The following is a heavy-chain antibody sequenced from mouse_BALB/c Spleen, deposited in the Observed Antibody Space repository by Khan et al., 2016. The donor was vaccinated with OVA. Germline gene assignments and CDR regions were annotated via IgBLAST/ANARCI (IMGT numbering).Heavy chain of an antibody. D-gene: IGHD2-5*01. Sequence: QIQLVQSGPELKKPGETVRISCKASGYTFTTAGIQWVQKMPGKGLKWIGWINTHSGVPKYAEDFKGRFAFSLELSVNPAYLQITNLKNEDTATYLWARGGAAYYRNGTGAMEYWGQGTTVTVSS. CDR3: ARGGAAYYRNGTGAMEY. CDR1: GYTFTTAG. CDR2: INTHSGVP. J-gene: IGHJ4*01. V-gene: IGHV9-4*02.